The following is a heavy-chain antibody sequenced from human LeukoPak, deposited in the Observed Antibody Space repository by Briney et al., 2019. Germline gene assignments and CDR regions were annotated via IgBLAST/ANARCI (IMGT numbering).Heavy chain of an antibody. CDR3: ARGFDY. Sequence: GGSLRLSCVASGFTFDDYAMHWVRQAPGKGLEWVSGISWNSGNIGYGDSVKGRFTISRDNAKNSLYLQMNSLRAEDTAVYYCARGFDYWGQGTLVTVSS. J-gene: IGHJ4*02. CDR1: GFTFDDYA. CDR2: ISWNSGNI. V-gene: IGHV3-9*01.